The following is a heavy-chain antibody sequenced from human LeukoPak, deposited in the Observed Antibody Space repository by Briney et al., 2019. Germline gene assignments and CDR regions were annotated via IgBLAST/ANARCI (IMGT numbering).Heavy chain of an antibody. V-gene: IGHV3-74*01. CDR3: ARDFIVVETPGDDFDR. CDR2: ITPEGSFT. CDR1: GFTFSSYW. D-gene: IGHD4-23*01. J-gene: IGHJ4*02. Sequence: QPGGSLRLSCAASGFTFSSYWMHWVRQVPGKGLEWVSRITPEGSFTSYADSVKGRFTISRDNAKSTVSLQMNSLRAEDTAIYYCARDFIVVETPGDDFDRWGQGALVTVSS.